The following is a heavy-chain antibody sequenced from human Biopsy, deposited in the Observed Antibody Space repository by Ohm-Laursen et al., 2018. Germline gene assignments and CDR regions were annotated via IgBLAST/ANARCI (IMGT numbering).Heavy chain of an antibody. CDR2: IFYRGNT. CDR3: ARDYDTSGYYYVS. CDR1: GGSFTSHY. D-gene: IGHD3-22*01. Sequence: SDTLSLTCTVSGGSFTSHYWSWIRQPPGKGLEWIGSIFYRGNTHYKPSLKSRVNISVDTSKNQFSLKLTSVTAADTAVYYCARDYDTSGYYYVSWGQGTLVTVSS. V-gene: IGHV4-59*04. J-gene: IGHJ5*02.